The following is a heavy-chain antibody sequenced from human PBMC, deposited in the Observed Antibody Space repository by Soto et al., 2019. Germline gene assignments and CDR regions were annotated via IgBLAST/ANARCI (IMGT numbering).Heavy chain of an antibody. CDR1: GGTISXSSYY. V-gene: IGHV4-39*01. CDR3: ARQAGEDTAMDTDYYYYYGMDV. Sequence: SETLSLTCTGSGGTISXSSYYWGWIRQPPGKGLEWIGSIYYSGSTYYNPSLKSRVTISVDTSKNQFSLKLSPVTAADTAVYYCARQAGEDTAMDTDYYYYYGMDVWGQGTTLTVSS. J-gene: IGHJ6*02. CDR2: IYYSGST. D-gene: IGHD5-18*01.